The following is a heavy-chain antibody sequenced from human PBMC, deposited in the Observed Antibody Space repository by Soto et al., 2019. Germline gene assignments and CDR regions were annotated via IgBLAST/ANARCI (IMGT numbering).Heavy chain of an antibody. CDR1: GYSFISYW. Sequence: PGESLKISCKTSGYSFISYWVAWVRQKPGKGLEWMGTFYPGDSTSTYSPSFQGQVTISVDKSISTAYLHLSSLKASDTAMYYCARIIGYCRNNDCSWTFDIWGQGKTVTV. CDR2: FYPGDSTS. J-gene: IGHJ3*02. V-gene: IGHV5-51*01. CDR3: ARIIGYCRNNDCSWTFDI. D-gene: IGHD2-2*03.